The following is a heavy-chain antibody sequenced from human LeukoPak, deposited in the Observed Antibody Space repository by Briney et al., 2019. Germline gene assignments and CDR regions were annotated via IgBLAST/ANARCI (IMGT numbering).Heavy chain of an antibody. Sequence: SETLSLTCAVYGGSFSGYYWSWIRQPPGKGLEWIGEINHSGSTNYNPSLKSRVTISVDTSKNQFSLKLSSVTAADTAVYYCARGSTDSSGYYLKVRTFDYWGQGTLVTVSS. V-gene: IGHV4-34*01. CDR3: ARGSTDSSGYYLKVRTFDY. CDR2: INHSGST. CDR1: GGSFSGYY. D-gene: IGHD3-22*01. J-gene: IGHJ4*02.